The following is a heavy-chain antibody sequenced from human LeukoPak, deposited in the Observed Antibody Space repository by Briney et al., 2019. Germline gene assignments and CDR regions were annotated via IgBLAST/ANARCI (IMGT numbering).Heavy chain of an antibody. J-gene: IGHJ5*02. D-gene: IGHD2-2*01. Sequence: SDTLSLTCAVYGGSFSGCYWSWIRQPPGKGLEWIGEINHSGSTNYNPSLKRRVTISVDTSKNQFSLKLSSVTAADTAVYYCATNTIRTWGQGTLVTVSS. CDR1: GGSFSGCY. CDR3: ATNTIRT. V-gene: IGHV4-34*01. CDR2: INHSGST.